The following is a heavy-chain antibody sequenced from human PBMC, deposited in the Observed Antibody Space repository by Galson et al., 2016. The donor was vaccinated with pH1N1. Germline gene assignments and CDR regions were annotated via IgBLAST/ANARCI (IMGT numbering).Heavy chain of an antibody. CDR3: ARVVGNDFRGWFDP. D-gene: IGHD3-3*01. J-gene: IGHJ5*02. V-gene: IGHV1-69*05. CDR2: IIPLFGSS. CDR1: GGSFSDSA. Sequence: SVKVSCKASGGSFSDSAISWVRQAPGQGLEWMGKIIPLFGSSDYAQNSQGRPPLTTDEATRTAYMELSSLTPAETAVYFCARVVGNDFRGWFDPWGQGTLVTVSS.